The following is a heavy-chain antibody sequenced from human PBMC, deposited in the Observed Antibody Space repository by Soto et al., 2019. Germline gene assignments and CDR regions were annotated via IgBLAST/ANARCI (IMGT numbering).Heavy chain of an antibody. Sequence: QVQLVESGGGVVQPGRSLRLSCAASGFTFSSYGMHWVRQAPCKGLEWVAVISYDGSNKYYADSVKGRFTISRDNSKNTRYLQMNSLKAEDTAVYYCAKEWDIVVVTGIRYGKDVWGQGTTVTVSS. CDR3: AKEWDIVVVTGIRYGKDV. CDR2: ISYDGSNK. D-gene: IGHD2-21*02. V-gene: IGHV3-30*18. CDR1: GFTFSSYG. J-gene: IGHJ6*02.